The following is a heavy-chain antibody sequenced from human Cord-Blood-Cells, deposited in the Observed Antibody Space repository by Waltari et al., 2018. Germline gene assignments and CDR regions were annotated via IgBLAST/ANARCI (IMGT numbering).Heavy chain of an antibody. CDR2: IYYRAST. Sequence: QLQLQESGPGLVKPSETLSLTCTVSGGSISSSSYYWGWIRQPPGKGLEWIGSIYYRASTHYTPARKSRATISVDTSKNQVSLRLSSVTAADTAVYYCARHGSPMVRGVPNCFDPWGQGTLVTVSS. J-gene: IGHJ5*02. V-gene: IGHV4-39*07. D-gene: IGHD3-10*01. CDR3: ARHGSPMVRGVPNCFDP. CDR1: GGSISSSSYY.